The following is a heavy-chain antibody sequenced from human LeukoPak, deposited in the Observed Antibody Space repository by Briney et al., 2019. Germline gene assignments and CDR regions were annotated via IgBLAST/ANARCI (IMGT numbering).Heavy chain of an antibody. J-gene: IGHJ4*02. CDR3: AKELVFGYQGDY. Sequence: GGSLRLSCAASGFTFSSYGMHWVRQAPGKGLEWVAVISYDGSNKYYADSVKGRFTISRDNSKNTLYLQMNSLRAEDTAVYYCAKELVFGYQGDYWGQGTLVTVSS. D-gene: IGHD3-22*01. V-gene: IGHV3-30*18. CDR2: ISYDGSNK. CDR1: GFTFSSYG.